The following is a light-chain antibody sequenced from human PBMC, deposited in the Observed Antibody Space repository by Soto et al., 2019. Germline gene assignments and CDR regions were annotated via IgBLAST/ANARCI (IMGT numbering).Light chain of an antibody. V-gene: IGKV2-28*01. J-gene: IGKJ4*01. CDR3: MQGLQTPLT. Sequence: DIVMTHSPLSLPVTPGEPASISCRSSQILLHTNGDNYLNWYLQKPGQSPQLLIYLGSNRASGVPDRFSGSGSGTAFTLKISRVEAEDVGVYYCMQGLQTPLTIGGGTKVEIK. CDR1: QILLHTNGDNY. CDR2: LGS.